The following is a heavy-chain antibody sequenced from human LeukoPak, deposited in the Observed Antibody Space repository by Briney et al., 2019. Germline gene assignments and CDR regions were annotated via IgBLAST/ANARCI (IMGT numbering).Heavy chain of an antibody. CDR3: ARVIDPEGWELLPGPGTKPYYFDY. V-gene: IGHV4-61*08. CDR1: GGSISSGGYY. Sequence: SETLSLTCTVSGGSISSGGYYWSWIHQHPGKGLEWIGYIYYSGSTYYNPSLKSRVTISVDTSKNQFSLKLSSVTAADTAVYYCARVIDPEGWELLPGPGTKPYYFDYWGQGTLVTVSS. J-gene: IGHJ4*02. CDR2: IYYSGST. D-gene: IGHD1-26*01.